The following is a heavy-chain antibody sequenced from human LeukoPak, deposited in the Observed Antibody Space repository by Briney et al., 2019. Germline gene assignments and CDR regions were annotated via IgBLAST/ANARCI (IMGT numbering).Heavy chain of an antibody. D-gene: IGHD3-22*01. J-gene: IGHJ6*03. CDR3: ASSLGYYDSSGYEHYYYYMDV. V-gene: IGHV1-69*05. CDR1: GGTFSSYA. CDR2: IIPIFGTA. Sequence: ASVKVSCKASGGTFSSYAISWVRQAPGQGLEWMGGIIPIFGTANYAQKFQGRVTITTDESTSTAYMELSSLRSEDTAVYYCASSLGYYDSSGYEHYYYYMDVWGKGITVTVSS.